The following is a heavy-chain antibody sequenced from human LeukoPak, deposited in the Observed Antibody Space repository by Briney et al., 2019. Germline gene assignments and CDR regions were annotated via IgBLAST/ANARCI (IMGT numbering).Heavy chain of an antibody. J-gene: IGHJ5*02. CDR3: ATGSDFYYAS. V-gene: IGHV3-30-3*01. Sequence: GGSLRLSCAASGFTFSSDIINWVRQAPGKGLEWVAAIPHDGSNAYYADSVKGRFTISRDDSKNTQYLQMNSLRIEDSAVYYCATGSDFYYASWGQGTLVTVSS. D-gene: IGHD3-3*01. CDR2: IPHDGSNA. CDR1: GFTFSSDI.